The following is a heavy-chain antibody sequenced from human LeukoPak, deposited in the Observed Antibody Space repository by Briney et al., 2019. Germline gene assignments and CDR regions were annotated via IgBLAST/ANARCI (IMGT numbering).Heavy chain of an antibody. D-gene: IGHD3-22*01. J-gene: IGHJ4*02. CDR2: IHHSGST. CDR3: ASAPSSGYLGFDY. CDR1: GVSISSGGYT. V-gene: IGHV4-30-2*01. Sequence: SQTLSLTCAVSGVSISSGGYTWSWIRQPPGKGLEWIGYIHHSGSTYYNPSLKSRVTISVDRSKNQFSLKLSSVTAADTAVYYCASAPSSGYLGFDYWGQGTLVTVSS.